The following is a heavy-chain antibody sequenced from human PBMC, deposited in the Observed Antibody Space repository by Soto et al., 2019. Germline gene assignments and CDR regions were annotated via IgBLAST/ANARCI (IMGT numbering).Heavy chain of an antibody. V-gene: IGHV4-31*03. CDR2: IYYSGST. D-gene: IGHD6-13*01. J-gene: IGHJ5*02. Sequence: SETLSLTCTVSAGSISSGGYYWSWIRQHPGKGLEWIGYIYYSGSTYYNPSLMIRVTISVDTSKNQFSLKLGSVTAADTAVYYCARDRGQMAAAGPYSWFDPWGQGTRVAVAS. CDR1: AGSISSGGYY. CDR3: ARDRGQMAAAGPYSWFDP.